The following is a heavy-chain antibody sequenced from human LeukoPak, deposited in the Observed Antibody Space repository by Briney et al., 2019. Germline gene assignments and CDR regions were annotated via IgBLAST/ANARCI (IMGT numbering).Heavy chain of an antibody. V-gene: IGHV4-39*01. CDR2: IYYSGST. CDR1: GGSISSNRYY. D-gene: IGHD6-19*01. CDR3: ARLSSSDWYTCYF. J-gene: IGHJ4*02. Sequence: SETLSLTCTVSGGSISSNRYYRGWIRQPPGKGLEWIGTIYYSGSTYYNPSLMSRVTISVDTSKNQFSLKLSSVTAADTAVYYCARLSSSDWYTCYFWGQGTLVTVSS.